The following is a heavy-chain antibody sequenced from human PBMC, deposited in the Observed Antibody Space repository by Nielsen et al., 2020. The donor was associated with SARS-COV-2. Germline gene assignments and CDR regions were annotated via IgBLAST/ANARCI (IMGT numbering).Heavy chain of an antibody. CDR2: ISGSGGST. CDR3: AKGPGYYDFWSGYYGE. J-gene: IGHJ4*02. D-gene: IGHD3-3*01. Sequence: GESLKISCAASGFTFSSYAMSWVRQAPGKGLEWVSAISGSGGSTYYADSVKGRFTISRDNSKNTLYLQMNSLRAEDTAVYYCAKGPGYYDFWSGYYGEWGQGTLVTVSS. CDR1: GFTFSSYA. V-gene: IGHV3-23*01.